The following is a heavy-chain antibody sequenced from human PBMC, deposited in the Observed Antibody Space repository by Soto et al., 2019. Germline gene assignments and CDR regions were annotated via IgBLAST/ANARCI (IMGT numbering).Heavy chain of an antibody. CDR2: INHSGST. CDR3: ARVKLSQSTFYYYYGLDV. V-gene: IGHV4-34*01. J-gene: IGHJ6*02. CDR1: GGSFSGYY. Sequence: SETLSLTCAVYGGSFSGYYWSWIRQPPGKGLEWIGEINHSGSTNYNPSLKSRVTISVDTSKNHFSLKLSSVTAADTAVYYCARVKLSQSTFYYYYGLDVWGQGTTVTVSS.